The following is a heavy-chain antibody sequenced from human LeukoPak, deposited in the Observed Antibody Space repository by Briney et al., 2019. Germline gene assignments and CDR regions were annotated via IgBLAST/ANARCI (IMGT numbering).Heavy chain of an antibody. Sequence: GGSLRLSCAASGFTFSSYEVNWVRQAPGKGLEWVSYISSSGSTIYYADSVKGRFTISRDNAKNSLYLQMNSLRAEDTAVYYCARGRDGYNLVDAFDIWGQGIMVTVSS. CDR1: GFTFSSYE. J-gene: IGHJ3*02. D-gene: IGHD5-24*01. V-gene: IGHV3-48*03. CDR3: ARGRDGYNLVDAFDI. CDR2: ISSSGSTI.